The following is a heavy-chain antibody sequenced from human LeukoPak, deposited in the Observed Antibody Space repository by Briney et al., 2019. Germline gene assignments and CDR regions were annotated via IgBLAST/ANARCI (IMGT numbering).Heavy chain of an antibody. CDR1: GFTFSSYG. V-gene: IGHV3-30*18. CDR2: ISYDGSNK. CDR3: AKGLASSGWLGAFDI. D-gene: IGHD6-19*01. Sequence: PGRSLRLSCAASGFTFSSYGMHWVRQAPGKGLEWVAVISYDGSNKYYADSVKGRFTISRDNSKNTLYLQMNSLRAEDTAVYYCAKGLASSGWLGAFDIWGQGTMVTVSS. J-gene: IGHJ3*02.